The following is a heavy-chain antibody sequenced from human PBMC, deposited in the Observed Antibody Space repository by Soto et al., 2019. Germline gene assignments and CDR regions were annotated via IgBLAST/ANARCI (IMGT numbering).Heavy chain of an antibody. CDR3: ASGNYYDSSGYYYEMFDY. D-gene: IGHD3-22*01. J-gene: IGHJ4*02. Sequence: SETLSLTCTVSGGSISSSSYYWGWIRQPPGKGLEWIGSIYYSGSTYYNPSHKSRVTISVDTSKNQFSLKLSSVTAADTAVYYCASGNYYDSSGYYYEMFDYWGQGTLVTVSS. V-gene: IGHV4-39*01. CDR1: GGSISSSSYY. CDR2: IYYSGST.